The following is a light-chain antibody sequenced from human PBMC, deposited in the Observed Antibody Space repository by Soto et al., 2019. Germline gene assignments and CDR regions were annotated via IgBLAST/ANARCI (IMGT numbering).Light chain of an antibody. J-gene: IGKJ3*01. Sequence: DIVMTQSPLSLPVTPGEAASISCRSSESLLFTNGCNYLDWYVQKPGQSPQLLIYLGSHRAPGVPDRFSGSGSGTDFTLKISRVEAEHVGFYYCMQGVETPFTFGPGTKVDIK. V-gene: IGKV2-28*01. CDR1: ESLLFTNGCNY. CDR2: LGS. CDR3: MQGVETPFT.